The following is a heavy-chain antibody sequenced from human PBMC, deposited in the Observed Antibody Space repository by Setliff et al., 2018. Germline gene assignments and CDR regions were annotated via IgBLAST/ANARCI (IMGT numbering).Heavy chain of an antibody. V-gene: IGHV4-34*01. J-gene: IGHJ3*02. CDR3: ARGRMRGSCSGPSCTYDPFDI. CDR2: IYHSGSS. D-gene: IGHD2-2*01. Sequence: SETLSLTCTVYGGSFSDYYWGWIRQPPGKGLEWIGSIYHSGSSYYNPSLRSRVTISVDTSKNQFSLILRSVTAADTAVYYCARGRMRGSCSGPSCTYDPFDIWGQGTPVTVSS. CDR1: GGSFSDYY.